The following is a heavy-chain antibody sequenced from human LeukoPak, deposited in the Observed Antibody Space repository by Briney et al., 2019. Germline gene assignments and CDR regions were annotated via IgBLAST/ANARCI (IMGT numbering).Heavy chain of an antibody. J-gene: IGHJ5*02. CDR2: ISYDGSNK. Sequence: GGSLTLSYAASGFSFTSYSTRWARQPPGKSLEWVVVISYDGSNKYYADSVKGRFTISRDNSKSTLYLQMNSLRAEDTAVYYCVRDLCTVTTCDIWFDGWGQGAPVSVSS. D-gene: IGHD4-17*01. CDR3: VRDLCTVTTCDIWFDG. CDR1: GFSFTSYS. V-gene: IGHV3-30-3*01.